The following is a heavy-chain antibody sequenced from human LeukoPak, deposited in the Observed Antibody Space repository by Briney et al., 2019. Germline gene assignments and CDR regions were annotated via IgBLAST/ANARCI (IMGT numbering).Heavy chain of an antibody. J-gene: IGHJ4*02. CDR1: GFSFSSAW. D-gene: IGHD3-10*01. Sequence: GGSLRLSCAASGFSFSSAWMSWVRQAPGKGLEWVGRIKSKTNGGTIDYAAPVKGRFTISRDDSKNTLYLQVNSLKTEDTAVYYCTTGGLWFGEPQPYWGQGTLVTVSS. CDR2: IKSKTNGGTI. CDR3: TTGGLWFGEPQPY. V-gene: IGHV3-15*01.